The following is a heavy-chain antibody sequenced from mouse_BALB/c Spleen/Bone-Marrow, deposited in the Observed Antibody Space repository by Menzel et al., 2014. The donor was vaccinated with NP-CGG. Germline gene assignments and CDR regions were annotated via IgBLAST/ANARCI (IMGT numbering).Heavy chain of an antibody. CDR2: ITKGGGST. CDR1: GFTFSDYY. V-gene: IGHV5-12*02. Sequence: EVQLVESGGGLVQPGGSLKLSCATSGFTFSDYYMYWVRQTPEKRLEWVAYITKGGGSTYYPDVVKGRFTISRDNAKNTLYLQMSRLKSEDTAMYYCARQPAYAMDYWGQGTSVTVSS. J-gene: IGHJ4*01. CDR3: ARQPAYAMDY.